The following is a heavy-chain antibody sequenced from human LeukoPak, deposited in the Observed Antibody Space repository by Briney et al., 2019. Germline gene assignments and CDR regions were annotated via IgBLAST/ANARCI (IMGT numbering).Heavy chain of an antibody. V-gene: IGHV3-13*01. CDR3: VREARGYHYTYFDY. D-gene: IGHD5-18*01. Sequence: PGGSLRLSCTASGFTLCSHDMHWVRQTTGEGLEWVAAIASGFQTFYAGSVKGRFTVSREDAKNSLYLQMNSLRAGDTAVYYCVREARGYHYTYFDYWGQGTLVTVSS. CDR1: GFTLCSHD. CDR2: IASGFQT. J-gene: IGHJ4*02.